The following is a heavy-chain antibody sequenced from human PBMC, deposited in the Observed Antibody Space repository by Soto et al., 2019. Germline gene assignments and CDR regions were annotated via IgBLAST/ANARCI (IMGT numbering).Heavy chain of an antibody. CDR1: GFTFSNYR. V-gene: IGHV3-74*01. J-gene: IGHJ1*01. Sequence: EVQLVESGGGLVQPGESLRLSCAASGFTFSNYRMHWVRQGPGKGLVWVSFVSDDGSTTRYADSVKGRFTISRDNAKNTVFLEMNSLTVEDMAIYYCARDGGGLAHWGQGALVSVSS. CDR3: ARDGGGLAH. D-gene: IGHD3-16*01. CDR2: VSDDGSTT.